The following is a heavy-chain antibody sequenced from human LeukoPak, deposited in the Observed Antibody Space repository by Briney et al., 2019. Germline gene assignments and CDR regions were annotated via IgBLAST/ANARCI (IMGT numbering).Heavy chain of an antibody. CDR3: ATHCSSTSCYAGSFDY. J-gene: IGHJ4*02. CDR2: IIPILGIA. CDR1: GGTFSSYT. V-gene: IGHV1-69*02. D-gene: IGHD2-2*01. Sequence: SSVKVSCKASGGTFSSYTISWVRQAHGQGLEWMGRIIPILGIANYAQKFQGRVTITADKSTSTAYMELSSLRSEDTAVYYCATHCSSTSCYAGSFDYWGQGTLVTVSS.